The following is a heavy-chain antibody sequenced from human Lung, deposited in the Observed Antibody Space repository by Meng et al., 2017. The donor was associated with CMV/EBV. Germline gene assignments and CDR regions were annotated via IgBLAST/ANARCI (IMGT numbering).Heavy chain of an antibody. CDR2: IHHTGSS. V-gene: IGHV4-38-2*02. D-gene: IGHD3-3*01. J-gene: IGHJ4*02. CDR1: DYSISSGFY. Sequence: SXTLSLXCTVSDYSISSGFYWGCVRQPPGKGLEWIGSIHHTGSSYYNPSLKSRVTLSVDTSKNQFSLKVTSVTAADTAVYYCARGIFGVVDYWGQGTLVTGAS. CDR3: ARGIFGVVDY.